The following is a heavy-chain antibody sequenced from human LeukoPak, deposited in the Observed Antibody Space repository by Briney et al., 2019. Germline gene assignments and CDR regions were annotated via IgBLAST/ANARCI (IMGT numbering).Heavy chain of an antibody. Sequence: PETLSLTCTVSGGSVSSYYWSWIRQPPGKGLEWIGYIYHSGSTNHSPSLKSRVTTSVDTSKNQFSLELSSVTAADTAVYFCASLGGYYDFWSGYRDYWGQGILVTVSS. CDR2: IYHSGST. V-gene: IGHV4-59*02. CDR1: GGSVSSYY. J-gene: IGHJ4*02. D-gene: IGHD3-3*01. CDR3: ASLGGYYDFWSGYRDY.